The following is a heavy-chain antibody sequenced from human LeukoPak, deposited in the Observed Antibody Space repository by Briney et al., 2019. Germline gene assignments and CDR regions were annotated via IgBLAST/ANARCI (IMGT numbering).Heavy chain of an antibody. Sequence: PSETLSLTCTVSGGSISSYYWSWIRQAPGKGLEWIGYIYYSGSTNYNPSLKSRVTISVDTSKNQFSLKLSSVTAADTAVYYCARGLTVTTRGMDYWGQGTLVTVSS. CDR3: ARGLTVTTRGMDY. J-gene: IGHJ4*02. V-gene: IGHV4-59*01. D-gene: IGHD4-17*01. CDR1: GGSISSYY. CDR2: IYYSGST.